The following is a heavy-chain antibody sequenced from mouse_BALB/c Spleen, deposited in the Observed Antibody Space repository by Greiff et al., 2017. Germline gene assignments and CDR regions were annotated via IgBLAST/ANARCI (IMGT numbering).Heavy chain of an antibody. CDR1: GYTFTSYW. D-gene: IGHD2-1*01. CDR2: INPSNGRT. CDR3: ANYYGKGWYFDV. Sequence: VQLQQPGAELVKPGASVKLSCKASGYTFTSYWMHWVKQRPGQGLEWIVEINPSNGRTNYNEKFKSKATLTVDKSSSTAYMQLSSLTSEDSAVYYCANYYGKGWYFDVWGAGTTVTVSS. J-gene: IGHJ1*01. V-gene: IGHV1S81*02.